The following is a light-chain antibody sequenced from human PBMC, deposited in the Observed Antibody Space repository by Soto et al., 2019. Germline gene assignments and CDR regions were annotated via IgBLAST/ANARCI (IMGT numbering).Light chain of an antibody. CDR1: QSVSRY. V-gene: IGKV3-11*01. CDR2: DAF. J-gene: IGKJ5*01. CDR3: QQRSIWLIT. Sequence: ILLNQYPVTLSLSPGERATLSCRASQSVSRYLALYQHEHDQAPMLLVYDAFNRATGIPARFSGSGSGTDFTLTISSLEPEDFVVYYCQQRSIWLITFGQRARL.